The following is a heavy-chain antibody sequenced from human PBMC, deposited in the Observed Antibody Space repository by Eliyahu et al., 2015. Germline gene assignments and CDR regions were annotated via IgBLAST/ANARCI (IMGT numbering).Heavy chain of an antibody. CDR2: INRDGSST. Sequence: EVQLVESGGGLVQPGGSLRLSCAASGFTFSSYWMPWVRQAPGKGLVWVSRINRDGSSTSYADSVKGRFTISRDNAKNTLYLQMNSLRAEDTAVYYCARERGEGDSNWGDWYFDLWGRGTLVTVSS. J-gene: IGHJ2*01. D-gene: IGHD7-27*01. CDR1: GFTFSSYW. V-gene: IGHV3-74*01. CDR3: ARERGEGDSNWGDWYFDL.